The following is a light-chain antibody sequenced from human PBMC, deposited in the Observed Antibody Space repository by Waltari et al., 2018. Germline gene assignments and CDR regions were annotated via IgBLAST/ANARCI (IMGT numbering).Light chain of an antibody. J-gene: IGKJ3*01. CDR1: QGITND. Sequence: DIQMTQSPSSLSASVGDRVTITCRASQGITNDLAWYQQKPGETPKLLIYEASSLQSGIPSRFSGSGSGTDFTLTISSLQSEDFATYYCHHYYSIPFTFGPGTKLDIK. CDR3: HHYYSIPFT. CDR2: EAS. V-gene: IGKV1-NL1*01.